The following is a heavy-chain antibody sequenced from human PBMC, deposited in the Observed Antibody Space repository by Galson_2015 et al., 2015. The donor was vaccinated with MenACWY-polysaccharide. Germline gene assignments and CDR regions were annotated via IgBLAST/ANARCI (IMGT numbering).Heavy chain of an antibody. CDR2: MNPNSGNT. D-gene: IGHD6-19*01. J-gene: IGHJ4*02. Sequence: SVKVSCKASGYTFSSYDINWVRQATGQRLEWMGWMNPNSGNTGYAQKFQGSVTMTRNTSISTAYMELSSLTSEDTAVYYCARGRRDTAVAAPAAVLLDYWGQGILVTVSS. V-gene: IGHV1-8*01. CDR1: GYTFSSYD. CDR3: ARGRRDTAVAAPAAVLLDY.